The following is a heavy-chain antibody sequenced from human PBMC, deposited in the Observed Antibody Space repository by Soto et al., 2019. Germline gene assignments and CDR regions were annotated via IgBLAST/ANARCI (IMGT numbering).Heavy chain of an antibody. J-gene: IGHJ4*02. D-gene: IGHD1-26*01. CDR2: ISGSGGST. CDR1: GFTFSSYV. Sequence: GGSLRLSCAASGFTFSSYVMNWVRQAPGKGLEWVSDISGSGGSTYYADSVKGRFTISRDNSKNTLYLQMNSLRAEDTAVYYCAKDRDAHSGSYGSFDYWGQGTLVTVSS. V-gene: IGHV3-23*01. CDR3: AKDRDAHSGSYGSFDY.